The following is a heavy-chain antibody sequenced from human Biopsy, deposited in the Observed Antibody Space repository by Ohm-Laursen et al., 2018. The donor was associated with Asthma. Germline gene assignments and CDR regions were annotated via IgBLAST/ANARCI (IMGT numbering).Heavy chain of an antibody. V-gene: IGHV1-69*13. CDR3: ARGPEYVRSSGALDY. CDR2: IIPIFGTA. D-gene: IGHD2-2*01. CDR1: GGTFSSYA. J-gene: IGHJ4*02. Sequence: GASVKVSCNASGGTFSSYAISWVRQAPGQGLEWMGGIIPIFGTANYAQKFQGRVTITADESTSTAFMELSSLSSEGTALYYCARGPEYVRSSGALDYWGQGTLVTVSS.